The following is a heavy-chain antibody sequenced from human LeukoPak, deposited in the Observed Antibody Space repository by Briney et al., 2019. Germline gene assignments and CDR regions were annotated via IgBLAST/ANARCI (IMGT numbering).Heavy chain of an antibody. CDR1: GGTFSSYA. Sequence: SVKVSCKASGGTFSSYAISWVRQAPGQGLEWMGRIIPILGIANYAQKFQGRVTITADKSTSTAYMELSSLRSEDTAVYYCARGDPYCSSTSCTGSYYYYGMDVWGQGTTVTVSS. CDR3: ARGDPYCSSTSCTGSYYYYGMDV. J-gene: IGHJ6*02. CDR2: IIPILGIA. D-gene: IGHD2-2*01. V-gene: IGHV1-69*04.